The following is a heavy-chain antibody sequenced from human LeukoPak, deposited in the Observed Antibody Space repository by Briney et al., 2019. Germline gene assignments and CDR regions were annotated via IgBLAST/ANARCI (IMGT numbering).Heavy chain of an antibody. CDR1: GFMFSSYW. Sequence: PGGSLRLSCAASGFMFSSYWMNWVRQAPGKGLEWVSSISSSSSYIYYAGSVKGRFTISRDNAKNSLYLQMNSLRAEDTAVYYCARDRTYDVAKRFDYWGQGTLVTVSS. D-gene: IGHD5-12*01. CDR3: ARDRTYDVAKRFDY. J-gene: IGHJ4*02. V-gene: IGHV3-21*01. CDR2: ISSSSSYI.